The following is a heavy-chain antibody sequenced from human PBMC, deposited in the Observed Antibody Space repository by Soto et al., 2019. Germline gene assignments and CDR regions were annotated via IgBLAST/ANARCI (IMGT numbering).Heavy chain of an antibody. J-gene: IGHJ4*02. D-gene: IGHD5-18*01. CDR2: ISYSGST. CDR1: GGSISSGNYY. V-gene: IGHV4-30-4*01. Sequence: TLSLTFTVSGGSISSGNYYWSWIRQPPGKGLEWIGFISYSGSTYYSLSLKSRVTISVDTSKNQFSLNLSFVTAADTAVYYCATMGTPATGLYYFDYWGQGTLVTVS. CDR3: ATMGTPATGLYYFDY.